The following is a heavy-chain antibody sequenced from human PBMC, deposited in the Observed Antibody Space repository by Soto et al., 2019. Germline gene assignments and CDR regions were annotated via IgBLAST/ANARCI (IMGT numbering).Heavy chain of an antibody. Sequence: QVQLKESGPGLVKTSQTLSLTGTVSGVSITSVAYYWSWIRQPPVKGLDWIGYIDYSGNTYYNPSLTRRVTVSVDTSQYQFSLKLSSVTAAEKAVYCCARVEGYWGQGSLVTVSS. J-gene: IGHJ4*02. CDR2: IDYSGNT. V-gene: IGHV4-31*03. CDR1: GVSITSVAYY. CDR3: ARVEGY.